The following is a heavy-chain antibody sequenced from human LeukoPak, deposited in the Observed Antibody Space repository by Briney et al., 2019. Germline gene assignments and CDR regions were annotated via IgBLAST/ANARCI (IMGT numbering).Heavy chain of an antibody. V-gene: IGHV4-59*01. D-gene: IGHD3-16*01. CDR1: GGSISSYY. Sequence: SETLSLTCTVSGGSISSYYWSWIRQPPGKGLEWLGYIYYSGSTNYNPSLKSRVTISVDTSKNQFSLKLSSVTAADTAVYYCARDGLPYRAGGWFDPWGQGTLVTVSS. CDR2: IYYSGST. J-gene: IGHJ5*02. CDR3: ARDGLPYRAGGWFDP.